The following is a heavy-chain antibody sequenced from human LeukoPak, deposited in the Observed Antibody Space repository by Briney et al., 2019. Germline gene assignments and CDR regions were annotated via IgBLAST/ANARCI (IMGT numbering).Heavy chain of an antibody. V-gene: IGHV3-66*01. D-gene: IGHD3-22*01. Sequence: HAGGSLRLSCAASGFTVSSNYMSWVRQAPGKGLEWVSVIYSGGSTYYADSVKGRFTISRDNSKNTLYLQMNSLRAEDTAVYYCARVRETGVITPMLFDYWGQGTLVTVSS. CDR1: GFTVSSNY. CDR2: IYSGGST. CDR3: ARVRETGVITPMLFDY. J-gene: IGHJ4*02.